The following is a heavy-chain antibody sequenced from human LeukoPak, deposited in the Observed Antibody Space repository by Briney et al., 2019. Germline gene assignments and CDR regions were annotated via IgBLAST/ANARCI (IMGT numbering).Heavy chain of an antibody. CDR2: IYHSGST. CDR1: GGSISSSNW. CDR3: ARDQMYGDHGYYYGMDV. D-gene: IGHD4-17*01. Sequence: SETLSLTCAVSGGSISSSNWWSWVRQPPGRGLEWIGEIYHSGSTNYNPSLKSRVTISVDKSKNQFSLKLSSVTAADTAVYYCARDQMYGDHGYYYGMDVWGQGTTVTVSS. V-gene: IGHV4-4*02. J-gene: IGHJ6*02.